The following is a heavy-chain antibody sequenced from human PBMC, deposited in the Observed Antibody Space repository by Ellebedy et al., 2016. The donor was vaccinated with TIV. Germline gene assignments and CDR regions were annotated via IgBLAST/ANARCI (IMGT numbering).Heavy chain of an antibody. J-gene: IGHJ4*02. V-gene: IGHV3-9*01. Sequence: SLKISCAASGFTFDDHAMHWVRQAPGKGLEWVSGINWNSGRIEYADSVKGRFTISRDNSKNTLYLQMNGLRAEDTAVYYCAKDHSMIVVVITPDYWGQGTLVTVSS. D-gene: IGHD3-22*01. CDR1: GFTFDDHA. CDR3: AKDHSMIVVVITPDY. CDR2: INWNSGRI.